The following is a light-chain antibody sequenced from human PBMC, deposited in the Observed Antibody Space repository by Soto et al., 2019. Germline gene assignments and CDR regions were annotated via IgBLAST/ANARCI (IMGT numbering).Light chain of an antibody. Sequence: QSALTQPASVSGSPGQSITISCSGSSSNIAGNTVHWYQHLPGTAPKLLIYINDQRPSGVPGRFSASTSGTSASLAISGLQSDDEADYYCATWDDDLNAAVFGGGTQLTVL. CDR3: ATWDDDLNAAV. CDR1: SSNIAGNT. J-gene: IGLJ7*01. V-gene: IGLV1-44*01. CDR2: IND.